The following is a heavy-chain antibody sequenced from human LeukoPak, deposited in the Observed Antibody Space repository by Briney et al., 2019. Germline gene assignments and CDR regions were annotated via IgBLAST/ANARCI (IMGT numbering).Heavy chain of an antibody. CDR1: GGSISSYY. Sequence: SETLSLTCTVSGGSISSYYWSWIRQPPGKGLEWIGYIYYSGSTNYNPSLKSRVTISVDTSKNQFSLKLSSVTVADTAVYYCARETERYYFDYWGQGTLVTVSS. CDR3: ARETERYYFDY. V-gene: IGHV4-59*01. J-gene: IGHJ4*02. D-gene: IGHD1-1*01. CDR2: IYYSGST.